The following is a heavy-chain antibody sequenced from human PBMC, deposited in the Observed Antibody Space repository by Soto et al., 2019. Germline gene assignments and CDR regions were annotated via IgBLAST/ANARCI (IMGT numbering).Heavy chain of an antibody. CDR3: ARVDKLLYPYYYGMDV. CDR2: IIPIFGTA. J-gene: IGHJ6*02. D-gene: IGHD2-2*02. CDR1: GGTFSSYA. V-gene: IGHV1-69*13. Sequence: SVKVSCKASGGTFSSYAIGWVRQAPGQGLEWMGGIIPIFGTANYAQKFQGRVTITADESTSTAYMELSSLRSEDTAVYYCARVDKLLYPYYYGMDVWGQGTTVTVSS.